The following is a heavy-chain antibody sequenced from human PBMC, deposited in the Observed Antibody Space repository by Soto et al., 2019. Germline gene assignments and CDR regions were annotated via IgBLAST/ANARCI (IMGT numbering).Heavy chain of an antibody. CDR3: ARGGQYSGWIFDS. V-gene: IGHV6-1*01. CDR1: DDMFTSDSAV. J-gene: IGHJ4*01. Sequence: LSLSSALTDDMFTSDSAVSVWVSQSPSRGLEWLGRTYYRSKWYYEYAVSVRGRITINPDTSKNQYSLQLNSVTPEDTAVYFCARGGQYSGWIFDSWGQGTLVTVS. CDR2: TYYRSKWYY. D-gene: IGHD1-26*01.